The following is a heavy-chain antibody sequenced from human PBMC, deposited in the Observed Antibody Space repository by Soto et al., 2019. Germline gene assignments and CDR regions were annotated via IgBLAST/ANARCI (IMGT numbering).Heavy chain of an antibody. D-gene: IGHD1-1*01. CDR3: ARVLRDVYKYSYNGMDV. CDR1: GYTFSNYV. Sequence: ASVKVSCKASGYTFSNYVMHWVRQAPGQRLEWMGWINAGNGNRDYSQTFQGRVTITRDTSASTVYMELSSLRSEDTAVYYCARVLRDVYKYSYNGMDVWGQGTTVTVSS. V-gene: IGHV1-3*01. CDR2: INAGNGNR. J-gene: IGHJ6*02.